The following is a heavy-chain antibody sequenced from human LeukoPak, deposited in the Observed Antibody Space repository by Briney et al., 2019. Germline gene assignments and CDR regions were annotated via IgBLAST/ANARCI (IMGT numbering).Heavy chain of an antibody. CDR3: ARGIAATGIGWFDP. D-gene: IGHD6-13*01. V-gene: IGHV4-4*07. Sequence: SETLSLTCTVSGGFISTYFWNWIRQPAGKGLEWIGRIYTSGSTNYNPSLKSRVTMSVDTSKNQFSLKLNSVTAADTAVYYCARGIAATGIGWFDPWGQGTLVNVSS. CDR1: GGFISTYF. CDR2: IYTSGST. J-gene: IGHJ5*02.